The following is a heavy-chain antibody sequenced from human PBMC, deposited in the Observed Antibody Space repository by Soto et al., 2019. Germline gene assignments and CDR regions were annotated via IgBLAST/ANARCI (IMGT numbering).Heavy chain of an antibody. J-gene: IGHJ4*02. CDR3: TTIPRGLWFGEVLLS. V-gene: IGHV3-15*01. D-gene: IGHD3-10*01. Sequence: EVQLVESGGGLVKPGGSLRLSCAASGFTFSSAWMSWVRQAPGKGLEWVGRMKSKADGGATKYAAPVEGRFTISRDDSKNTLYLHMNSLKTEDTALYYCTTIPRGLWFGEVLLSWGQGTLVTVSS. CDR2: MKSKADGGAT. CDR1: GFTFSSAW.